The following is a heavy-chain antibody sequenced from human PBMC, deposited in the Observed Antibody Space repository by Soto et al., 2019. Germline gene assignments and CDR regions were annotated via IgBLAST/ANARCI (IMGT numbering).Heavy chain of an antibody. CDR1: GFTFGNYA. V-gene: IGHV3-30*04. Sequence: PGGSLRLSCAASGFTFGNYAMHWVRQAPGKGLEWVAVTSFDGSDKYNADSVKGRFTISRDNSKNTLYLQMSSLRPEDTGVYCCARAVGMTTVNLDYWGQGTLVTVSS. CDR2: TSFDGSDK. J-gene: IGHJ4*02. D-gene: IGHD1-26*01. CDR3: ARAVGMTTVNLDY.